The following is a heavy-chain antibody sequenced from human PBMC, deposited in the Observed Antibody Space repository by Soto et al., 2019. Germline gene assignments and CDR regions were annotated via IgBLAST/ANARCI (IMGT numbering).Heavy chain of an antibody. CDR3: AKIKGAITFLNFDN. CDR2: LTETGGST. CDR1: TFNLKNYA. D-gene: IGHD3-16*01. V-gene: IGHV3-23*01. Sequence: GSLSLSCVASTFNLKNYAMAWVRQAPGKGLEWVSALTETGGSTYYAASVKGRFTISRDNSRNTLYLQMDRLRVDDTAVYYCAKIKGAITFLNFDNWGQGTLVTV. J-gene: IGHJ4*02.